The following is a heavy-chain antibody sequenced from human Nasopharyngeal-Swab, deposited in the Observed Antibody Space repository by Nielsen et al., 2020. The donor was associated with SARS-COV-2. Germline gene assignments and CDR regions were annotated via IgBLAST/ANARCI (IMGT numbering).Heavy chain of an antibody. CDR3: ARGTLLVTVTYNWFDP. V-gene: IGHV4-38-2*02. Sequence: SETLSLTCTLSGYSISSGYYCGWIRQPPGKGLEWIGSIYHSGSTYYNPSLKSRVTISVDTSKNQFSLKLSSVTAADTAVYYCARGTLLVTVTYNWFDPWGQGTLVTVSS. D-gene: IGHD4-17*01. CDR1: GYSISSGYY. CDR2: IYHSGST. J-gene: IGHJ5*02.